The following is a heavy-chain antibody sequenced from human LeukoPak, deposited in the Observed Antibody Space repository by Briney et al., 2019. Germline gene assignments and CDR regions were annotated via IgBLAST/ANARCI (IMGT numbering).Heavy chain of an antibody. D-gene: IGHD3-22*01. V-gene: IGHV3-9*03. CDR1: GFTFDDYA. J-gene: IGHJ3*02. Sequence: GRSLRLSCAASGFTFDDYAMHWVRQAPGKGLEWVSGISWNSGSIGYADSVKGRFTISRDNAKNSLYLQMNSLRAEDMALYYCAKASKDSSGYSNDAFDNWGQGTMVTVSS. CDR3: AKASKDSSGYSNDAFDN. CDR2: ISWNSGSI.